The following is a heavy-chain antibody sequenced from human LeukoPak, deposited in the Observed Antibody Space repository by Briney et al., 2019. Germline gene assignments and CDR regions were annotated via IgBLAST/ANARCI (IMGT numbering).Heavy chain of an antibody. CDR3: VKDGAAAGTLFLFGY. Sequence: GGSLRLSCSASGFTFSSYAMRWVRQAPGKGLEYVSAISSNGGSTYYADSVKGRFTISRDNSKNTLYLQMSSLRAEDTAVYYCVKDGAAAGTLFLFGYWGQGTLVTVSS. CDR1: GFTFSSYA. CDR2: ISSNGGST. D-gene: IGHD6-13*01. J-gene: IGHJ4*02. V-gene: IGHV3-64D*09.